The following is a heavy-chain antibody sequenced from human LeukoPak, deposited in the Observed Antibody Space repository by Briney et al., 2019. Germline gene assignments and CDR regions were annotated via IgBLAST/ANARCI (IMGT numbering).Heavy chain of an antibody. J-gene: IGHJ4*02. Sequence: SETLSLTCAVYGGSFSGYYWSWVRQPPGKGLEWIGEINHSGSTNHNPSLKSRVTISVDTSKNQFSLKLSSVTAADTAVYYCARGRGIAAAGTESHAGYYFDYWGQGTLVTVSS. CDR3: ARGRGIAAAGTESHAGYYFDY. V-gene: IGHV4-34*01. D-gene: IGHD6-13*01. CDR1: GGSFSGYY. CDR2: INHSGST.